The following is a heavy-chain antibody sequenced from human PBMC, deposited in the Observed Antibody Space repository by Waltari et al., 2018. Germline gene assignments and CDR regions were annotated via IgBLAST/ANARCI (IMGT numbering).Heavy chain of an antibody. CDR3: AHENYYDSSGYYY. Sequence: QLQLQESGPGLVKPSETLSLTCTVSGGSISSSSYYWGWLRQPPGKGLEWIGSIYYSGSTYYNPSLKSRVTISVDTSKNQFSLKLSSVTAADTAVYYCAHENYYDSSGYYYWGQGTLVTVSS. CDR2: IYYSGST. CDR1: GGSISSSSYY. J-gene: IGHJ4*02. D-gene: IGHD3-22*01. V-gene: IGHV4-39*01.